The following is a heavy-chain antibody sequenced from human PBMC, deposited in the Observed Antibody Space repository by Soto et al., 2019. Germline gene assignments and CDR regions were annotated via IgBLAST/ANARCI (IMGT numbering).Heavy chain of an antibody. D-gene: IGHD3-10*01. CDR2: ISAYNGNT. V-gene: IGHV1-18*01. CDR1: GYTFSNYA. CDR3: GRDRGPLDN. J-gene: IGHJ4*02. Sequence: QVQLVQSGTEVKKPGASVKVSCKASGYTFSNYAFSWVRQAPGQGLEWLGWISAYNGNTDYAQKLQGRITLTTEPSPRTAYMELRPLSSDDTAVYYCGRDRGPLDNWGQGTLVSVTS.